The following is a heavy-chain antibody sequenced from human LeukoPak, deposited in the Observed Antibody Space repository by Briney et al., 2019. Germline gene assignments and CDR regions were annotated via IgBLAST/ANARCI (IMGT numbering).Heavy chain of an antibody. V-gene: IGHV4-61*02. Sequence: SQTLSLTCTVSGGSISSGSYYWSWIRQPAGKGLEWIGRIYTSGSTYYNPSLKSRVTISVDTSKNQFSLRLSSVTAAETAVYYCARVTRYMIEDYFAYWGQGNLVTVSS. J-gene: IGHJ4*02. CDR2: IYTSGST. D-gene: IGHD3-22*01. CDR1: GGSISSGSYY. CDR3: ARVTRYMIEDYFAY.